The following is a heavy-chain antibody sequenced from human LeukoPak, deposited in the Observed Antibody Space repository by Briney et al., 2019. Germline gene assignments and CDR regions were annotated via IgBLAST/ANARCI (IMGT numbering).Heavy chain of an antibody. CDR1: GVTLTIYA. Sequence: SVKVSCKASGVTLTIYAISWVRQAPGQGLEWMGGIIPIFGTANYAQKFQGRVTITADKSTSTAYMELRSLRSDDTAVYYCARVEVRQNYFDYWGQGTLVTVSS. V-gene: IGHV1-69*06. CDR3: ARVEVRQNYFDY. J-gene: IGHJ4*02. D-gene: IGHD1-1*01. CDR2: IIPIFGTA.